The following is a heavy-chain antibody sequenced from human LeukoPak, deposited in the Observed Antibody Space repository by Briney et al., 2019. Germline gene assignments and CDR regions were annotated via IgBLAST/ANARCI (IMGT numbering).Heavy chain of an antibody. CDR1: GGSISSYY. V-gene: IGHV4-59*01. Sequence: PSETLSLTCTVSGGSISSYYWSWIRQPPGKGLEWIGYIYYSGSTNYNPSLKSRATISVDTSKNQFSLKLSSVTAADTAVYYCARDRRRYYYGSGSFFDYWGQGTLVTVSS. CDR3: ARDRRRYYYGSGSFFDY. J-gene: IGHJ4*02. CDR2: IYYSGST. D-gene: IGHD3-10*01.